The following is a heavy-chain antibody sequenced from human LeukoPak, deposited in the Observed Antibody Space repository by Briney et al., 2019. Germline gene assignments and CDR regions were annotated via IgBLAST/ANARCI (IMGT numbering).Heavy chain of an antibody. Sequence: ASVKVSCKASGYTFTSYYMHWVRQAPGQGLEWMGIINPSGGSTSYAQKFQGRVTVTRDMSTRTVYMELSDLRPEDTAVYYCARDYSGDWEQITGWWFDPWGQGTLVIVSS. CDR2: INPSGGST. D-gene: IGHD1-20*01. CDR3: ARDYSGDWEQITGWWFDP. J-gene: IGHJ5*02. V-gene: IGHV1-46*01. CDR1: GYTFTSYY.